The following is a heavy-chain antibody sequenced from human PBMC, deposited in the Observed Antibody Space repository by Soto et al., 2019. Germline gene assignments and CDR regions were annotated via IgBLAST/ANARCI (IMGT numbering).Heavy chain of an antibody. CDR1: GFTFTSYA. CDR3: ALYFTGCPPDGFDS. D-gene: IGHD2-8*01. J-gene: IGHJ4*02. Sequence: QVHLVQSGAEVKMPGASVKVSCKASGFTFTSYAFTWVRQAPGQGLEWMGWISAYNGNTNYARNFRGRVTMTTDSSTRTVYMELGSLTSDATAVYFCALYFTGCPPDGFDSWGQGTLVSVSA. V-gene: IGHV1-18*01. CDR2: ISAYNGNT.